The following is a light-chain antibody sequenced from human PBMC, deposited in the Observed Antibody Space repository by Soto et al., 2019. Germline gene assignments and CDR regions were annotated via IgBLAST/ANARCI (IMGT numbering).Light chain of an antibody. CDR3: QQYGTSPMYT. V-gene: IGKV3-20*01. J-gene: IGKJ2*01. CDR1: QTVSSSY. CDR2: GAS. Sequence: EIVLTQSPGTLSVSPGERATLSCRASQTVSSSYLAWYQQKPGQAPRLLIHGASTRASGIPDRFSGSGSGTDFTLSISRLEPADFAVYYCQQYGTSPMYTFGQGTKLEI.